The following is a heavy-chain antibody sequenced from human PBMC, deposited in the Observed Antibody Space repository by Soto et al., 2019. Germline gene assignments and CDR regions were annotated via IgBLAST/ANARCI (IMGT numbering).Heavy chain of an antibody. CDR1: GYTFTNYG. D-gene: IGHD3-10*01. CDR3: ARGVGSGSYYNQYNWFDP. Sequence: QVQLVQSGAEVKKPGASVKVSCKASGYTFTNYGISWVRHAPGQGLEWMGWISAYNGNTKYAQKLQGRVTMTTDTSKSTAYMELRSLRSDDTAVYYCARGVGSGSYYNQYNWFDPWGQGTLVTVSS. J-gene: IGHJ5*02. V-gene: IGHV1-18*01. CDR2: ISAYNGNT.